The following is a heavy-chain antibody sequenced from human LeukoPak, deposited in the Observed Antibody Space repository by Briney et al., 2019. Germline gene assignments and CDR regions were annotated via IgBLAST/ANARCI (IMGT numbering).Heavy chain of an antibody. CDR2: IYYSGST. CDR1: GGSISSYY. J-gene: IGHJ4*02. CDR3: ARGVPAATDLDY. V-gene: IGHV4-59*08. D-gene: IGHD2-2*01. Sequence: PSETLSLTCTVSGGSISSYYWSWIRLPPGKGLEWIGYIYYSGSTNYNPPLKSRVTISVDTSKNQFSLKLSSVIAADTAVYYCARGVPAATDLDYWGQGTLVTVSS.